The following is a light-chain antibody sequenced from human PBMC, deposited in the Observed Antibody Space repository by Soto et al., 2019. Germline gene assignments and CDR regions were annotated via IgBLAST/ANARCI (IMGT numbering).Light chain of an antibody. V-gene: IGKV1-5*03. CDR3: QQYKSYSRT. J-gene: IGKJ1*01. Sequence: DIQMTQSPSTLSASVGDRVTITCRASESVSSWLAWYRQKPGKAPKLLIYSASSLESGVPSRFSGSGSGTEFTLTISGLQPDDFATYYCQQYKSYSRTFGQGTKVDIK. CDR1: ESVSSW. CDR2: SAS.